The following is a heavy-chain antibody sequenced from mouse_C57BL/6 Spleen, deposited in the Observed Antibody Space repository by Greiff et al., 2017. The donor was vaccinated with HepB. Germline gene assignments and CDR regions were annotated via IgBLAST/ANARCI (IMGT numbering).Heavy chain of an antibody. CDR1: GYSITSGYY. D-gene: IGHD1-1*01. J-gene: IGHJ1*03. CDR3: ARVLTTVVAKYFDV. Sequence: VQLKQSGPGLVKPSQPLSLTCSVTGYSITSGYYWNWIRQFPGNKLEWMGYISYDGSNNYNPSLKNRISITRDTSKNQFFLKLNSVTTEDTATYYCARVLTTVVAKYFDVWGTGTTVTVSS. V-gene: IGHV3-6*01. CDR2: ISYDGSN.